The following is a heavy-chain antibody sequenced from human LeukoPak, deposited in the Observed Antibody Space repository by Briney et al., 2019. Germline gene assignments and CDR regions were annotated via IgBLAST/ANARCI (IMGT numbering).Heavy chain of an antibody. CDR3: ARAETMVRGGDFDY. CDR2: IYYSGST. CDR1: GGSISSGDYY. J-gene: IGHJ4*02. V-gene: IGHV4-30-4*01. Sequence: KPSETLSLTCTVSGGSISSGDYYWSWIRQPPGKGLEWIGYIYYSGSTYYNPSLKSRVTISVDTSKNQFSLKLSSVTAADTAVYYCARAETMVRGGDFDYWGQGTLVTVSS. D-gene: IGHD3-10*01.